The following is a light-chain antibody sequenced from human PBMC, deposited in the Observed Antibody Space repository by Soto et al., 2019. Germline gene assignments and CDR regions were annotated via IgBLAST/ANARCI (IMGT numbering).Light chain of an antibody. V-gene: IGKV1D-12*01. CDR3: QQGDAFTLT. CDR1: QGVSSW. J-gene: IGKJ4*01. Sequence: DIQMTQSPSSVSAFVGDRVTITCRASQGVSSWLAWYQQKPGKAPNLLIYAASSLQSGVPSRFSGSGSGTDFTLTITNLQPEDFATYYCQQGDAFTLTFGGGTKVEIK. CDR2: AAS.